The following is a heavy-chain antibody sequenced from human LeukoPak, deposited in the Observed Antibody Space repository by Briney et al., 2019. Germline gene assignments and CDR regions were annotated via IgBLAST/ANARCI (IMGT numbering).Heavy chain of an antibody. CDR2: ISAYNGNT. CDR3: ARGPAAVYYYYYYMDV. J-gene: IGHJ6*03. V-gene: IGHV1-18*01. CDR1: GYTFTSYG. Sequence: ASVKVSCKASGYTFTSYGISWVRQAPGQGLEWMGWISAYNGNTNYAQKLQGRVTMTTDTSTSTAYMELRSLRSDDTAVYYCARGPAAVYYYYYYMDVWGKGTTVTISS. D-gene: IGHD2-2*01.